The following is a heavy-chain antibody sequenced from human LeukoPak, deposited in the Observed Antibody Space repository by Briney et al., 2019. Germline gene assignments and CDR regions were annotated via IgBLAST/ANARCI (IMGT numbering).Heavy chain of an antibody. Sequence: SETPSLTCAVSGGSISSGGYSWSWIRQPPGKGLEWIGYIYHSGSTYYNPSLKSRVTISVDRSKNQFSLKLSSVTAADTAVYYCARGTTIFSYYYYGMDVWGQGTTVTVSS. J-gene: IGHJ6*02. CDR2: IYHSGST. CDR3: ARGTTIFSYYYYGMDV. D-gene: IGHD3-9*01. CDR1: GGSISSGGYS. V-gene: IGHV4-30-2*01.